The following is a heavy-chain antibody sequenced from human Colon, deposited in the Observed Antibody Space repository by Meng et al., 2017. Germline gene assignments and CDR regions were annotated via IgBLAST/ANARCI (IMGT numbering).Heavy chain of an antibody. Sequence: VKLQGSGPGVVKQSGTLPPTCTVSGDSISSDIWWSWVRQPPGKGLEWIGEVYHRGDTNYNPSLKSRVDISVDKSKNQFYLSLFSVTAADTAVYYCGRDQGRELINHWGQGTLVTVSS. V-gene: IGHV4-4*02. J-gene: IGHJ4*02. CDR1: GDSISSDIW. CDR3: GRDQGRELINH. D-gene: IGHD1-7*01. CDR2: VYHRGDT.